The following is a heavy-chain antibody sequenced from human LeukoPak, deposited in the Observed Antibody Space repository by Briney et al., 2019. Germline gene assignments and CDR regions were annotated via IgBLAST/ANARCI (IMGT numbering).Heavy chain of an antibody. CDR3: VRRDPGWNYFDY. Sequence: SETLSLTCAVSGGSINSHYWGWIRQPPAKGLQWIGDIFYTGKNNYNPSLKSRVTISLDTSKDHLSLHLTSVLAADTAIYYCVRRDPGWNYFDYWGQGILVTVFS. CDR1: GGSINSHY. D-gene: IGHD6-19*01. V-gene: IGHV4-59*08. J-gene: IGHJ4*02. CDR2: IFYTGKN.